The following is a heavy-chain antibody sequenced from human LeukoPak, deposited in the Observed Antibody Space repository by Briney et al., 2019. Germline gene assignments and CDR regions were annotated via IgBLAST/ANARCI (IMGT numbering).Heavy chain of an antibody. CDR1: GFTFSTYA. D-gene: IGHD6-13*01. J-gene: IGHJ4*02. V-gene: IGHV3-23*01. CDR2: ISGSDGRT. Sequence: GGSLRLSCAASGFTFSTYAMSWVRQAPGKGLEWVSTISGSDGRTYYIDSVKGRFTISRDNSKNTLYLQMNSLRAEDTAVYYCAKDAGSRVRIAAAGIFDYWGQGTLVTVSS. CDR3: AKDAGSRVRIAAAGIFDY.